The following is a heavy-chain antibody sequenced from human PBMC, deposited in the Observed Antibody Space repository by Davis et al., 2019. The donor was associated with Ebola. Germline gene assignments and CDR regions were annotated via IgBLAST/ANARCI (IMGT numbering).Heavy chain of an antibody. CDR1: GYTFTSYG. V-gene: IGHV1-18*01. CDR3: ARAQIGGWFRELSEIDY. D-gene: IGHD3-10*01. Sequence: ASVKVSCKASGYTFTSYGISWVRQALGQGLEWMGWISAYNGNTNYAQKLQGRVTMTTDTSTSTAYMELRSLRSDDTAVYYCARAQIGGWFRELSEIDYWGQGTLVTVSS. CDR2: ISAYNGNT. J-gene: IGHJ4*02.